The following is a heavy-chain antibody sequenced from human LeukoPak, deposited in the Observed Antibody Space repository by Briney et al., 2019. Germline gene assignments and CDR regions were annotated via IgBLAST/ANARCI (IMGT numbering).Heavy chain of an antibody. Sequence: GGSLRLSRAASGFILSSYGMHWVRQAPAKGLEGVAFIRYDGSRKYYADSVKGRFTISRDNSKNTLYLQMNSLRAEDTAMYYCAKVSLNMVNDAFDIWGQGTMVTVSS. J-gene: IGHJ3*02. CDR2: IRYDGSRK. V-gene: IGHV3-30*02. CDR3: AKVSLNMVNDAFDI. D-gene: IGHD4/OR15-4a*01. CDR1: GFILSSYG.